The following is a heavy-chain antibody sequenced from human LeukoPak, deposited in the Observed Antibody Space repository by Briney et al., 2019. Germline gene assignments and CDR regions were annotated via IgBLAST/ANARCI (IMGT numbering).Heavy chain of an antibody. CDR1: GFTFSTYA. CDR2: INHSGST. V-gene: IGHV4-34*01. CDR3: ARRLGRGVSELWFGELYLNYFDY. J-gene: IGHJ4*02. D-gene: IGHD3-10*01. Sequence: GSLRLSCAASGFTFSTYAMSWIRQPPGKGLEWIGEINHSGSTNYNPSLKSRVTISVDTSKNQFSLKLSSVTAADTAVYYCARRLGRGVSELWFGELYLNYFDYWGQGTLVTVSS.